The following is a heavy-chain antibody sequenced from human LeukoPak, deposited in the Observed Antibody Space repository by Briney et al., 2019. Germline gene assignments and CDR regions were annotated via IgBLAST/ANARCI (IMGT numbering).Heavy chain of an antibody. CDR1: GYTFTGYY. D-gene: IGHD3-22*01. CDR3: ARGTTSPMIVVVNPFDY. CDR2: INPNSGGT. Sequence: ASVKVSCKASGYTFTGYYMHWVRQAPGQGLEWMGRINPNSGGTNYAQKFQGRVTMTRDTSISTAYMELSRLRSDGTAEYYCARGTTSPMIVVVNPFDYWGQGTLVTVSS. J-gene: IGHJ4*02. V-gene: IGHV1-2*06.